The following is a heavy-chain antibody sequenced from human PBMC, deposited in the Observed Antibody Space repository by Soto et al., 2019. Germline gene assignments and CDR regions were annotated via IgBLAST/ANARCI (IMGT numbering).Heavy chain of an antibody. D-gene: IGHD3-22*01. Sequence: GASVKVSCKASGYTFTGYYMHWVRQAPGQGLEWMGWINPNSGGTNYAQKLQGRVTMTRDTSISTAYMELSRLRSDDTAVYYCARDRPYYYDSSGYFRLDYWGQGTLVTVSS. CDR3: ARDRPYYYDSSGYFRLDY. J-gene: IGHJ4*02. CDR2: INPNSGGT. V-gene: IGHV1-2*02. CDR1: GYTFTGYY.